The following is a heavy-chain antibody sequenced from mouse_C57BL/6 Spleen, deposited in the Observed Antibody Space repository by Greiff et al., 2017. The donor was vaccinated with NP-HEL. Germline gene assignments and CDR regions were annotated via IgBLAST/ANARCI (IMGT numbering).Heavy chain of an antibody. CDR3: ARSYYSNYAWFAY. Sequence: EVQLQQSGPVLVKPGASVKMSCKASGYTFTDYYMNWVKQSHGKSLEWIGVINPYNGGTSYNQKFKGKATLTADKSSSTAYMELNSLTSEDSAVYYCARSYYSNYAWFAYWGQGTLVTVSA. V-gene: IGHV1-19*01. CDR2: INPYNGGT. D-gene: IGHD2-5*01. J-gene: IGHJ3*01. CDR1: GYTFTDYY.